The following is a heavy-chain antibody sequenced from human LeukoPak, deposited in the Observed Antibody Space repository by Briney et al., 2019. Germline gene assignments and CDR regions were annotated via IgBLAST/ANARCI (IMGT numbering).Heavy chain of an antibody. CDR1: GGSISSYY. CDR3: ARGSPDDYGDCDAFDI. CDR2: IYYSGST. J-gene: IGHJ3*02. V-gene: IGHV4-59*08. D-gene: IGHD4-17*01. Sequence: PSETLSLTCTVSGGSISSYYWSWIRQPPGKGLEWIGYIYYSGSTYYNPSLKSRVTISVDTSKNQFSLKLSSVTAADTAVYYCARGSPDDYGDCDAFDIWGQGTMVTVSS.